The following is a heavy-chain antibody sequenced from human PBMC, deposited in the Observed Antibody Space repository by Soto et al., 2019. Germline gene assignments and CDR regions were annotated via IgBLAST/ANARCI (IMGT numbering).Heavy chain of an antibody. CDR1: RFTVSSNY. V-gene: IGHV3-53*01. CDR2: IYSGGST. CDR3: ARLAGIAVAGTAHYYYGMDV. Sequence: GGSLRLSCAASRFTVSSNYMSWVRQAPGKGLEWVSVIYSGGSTYYADSVKGRFTISRDNSKNTLYLQMNSLRAEDTAVYYCARLAGIAVAGTAHYYYGMDVWGQGTTVTVSS. J-gene: IGHJ6*02. D-gene: IGHD6-19*01.